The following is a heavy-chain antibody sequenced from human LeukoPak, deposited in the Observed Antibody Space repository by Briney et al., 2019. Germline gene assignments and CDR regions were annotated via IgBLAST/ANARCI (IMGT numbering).Heavy chain of an antibody. CDR2: TCGSGVNS. V-gene: IGHV3-23*01. Sequence: GGSLRLSCAASGFTLRSYDMSWVRQAPGKGLEWVAATCGSGVNSYYADSVRGRFTISRDNSKNTLYLQMDSLRAEDTAVYFCAKEGRIWSGIWHFHHWGQGTLVTVSS. CDR3: AKEGRIWSGIWHFHH. D-gene: IGHD3-3*01. CDR1: GFTLRSYD. J-gene: IGHJ4*02.